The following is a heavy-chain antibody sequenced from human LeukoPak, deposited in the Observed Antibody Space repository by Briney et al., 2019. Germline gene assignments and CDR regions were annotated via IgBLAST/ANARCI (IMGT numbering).Heavy chain of an antibody. Sequence: GGSLRLSCAASGFTFEDYGISWVRQAPGKGLEWVSGITSNGGSTGYGDSVKGRFTISRDNPKKSVYLQMNSLRAEDTAFYYCARRFYYDALDIWGQGTMVTVSS. J-gene: IGHJ3*02. D-gene: IGHD3-10*01. CDR2: ITSNGGST. CDR3: ARRFYYDALDI. V-gene: IGHV3-20*04. CDR1: GFTFEDYG.